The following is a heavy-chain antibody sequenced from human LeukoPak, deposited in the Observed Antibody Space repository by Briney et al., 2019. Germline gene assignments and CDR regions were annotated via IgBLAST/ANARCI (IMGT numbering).Heavy chain of an antibody. D-gene: IGHD6-13*01. V-gene: IGHV4-31*03. Sequence: PSETLSLTCTVSGGSISSGGYYWSWIRQHPGKGLEWIGYIYYSGSTYYNPSLKSRVTISVDTSKNQFSLKLSSVTAADTAVYDCERESRQQLVKDYWGQGTLVTVSS. CDR2: IYYSGST. CDR1: GGSISSGGYY. CDR3: ERESRQQLVKDY. J-gene: IGHJ4*02.